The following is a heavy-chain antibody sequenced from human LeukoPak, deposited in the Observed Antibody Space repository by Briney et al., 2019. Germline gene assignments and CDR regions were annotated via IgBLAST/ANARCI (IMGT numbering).Heavy chain of an antibody. CDR2: IIPIFGTA. V-gene: IGHV1-69*13. D-gene: IGHD1-1*01. CDR3: ATVHRDYFDY. CDR1: GGTFSIYA. J-gene: IGHJ4*02. Sequence: SVKVSCKASGGTFSIYAISWVRQAPGQGLEWMGGIIPIFGTANYAQKFQGRVTITADESTSTAYMELSSLRSEDTAVYYCATVHRDYFDYWGQGTLVTVSS.